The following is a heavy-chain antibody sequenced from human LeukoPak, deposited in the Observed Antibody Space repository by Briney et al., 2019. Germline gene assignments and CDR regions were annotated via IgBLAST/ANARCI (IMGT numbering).Heavy chain of an antibody. Sequence: SETLSLTCTVSGYSISSGYYWGWIRQPPGKGLEWIGSIYYSGSTYYNPSLKSRVTISVDTSKNQFSLKLSSVTAADTAVYYCARDLAGKTTDDFDYWGQGTLVTVSS. CDR2: IYYSGST. V-gene: IGHV4-38-2*02. J-gene: IGHJ4*02. CDR1: GYSISSGYY. D-gene: IGHD4-17*01. CDR3: ARDLAGKTTDDFDY.